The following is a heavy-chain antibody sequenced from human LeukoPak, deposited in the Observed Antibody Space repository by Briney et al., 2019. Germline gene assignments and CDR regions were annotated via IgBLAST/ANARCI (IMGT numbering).Heavy chain of an antibody. J-gene: IGHJ6*03. Sequence: ASVKVSCKASGYTFTGYYMHWVRQAPGQGLEWMGWINPDSGGTNYAQKFQGRVTMTRDTSISTAYMELSRLRSDDTAVYYCARDALAGGYPFDYYYYIDVWGKGTTVTVSS. V-gene: IGHV1-2*02. CDR1: GYTFTGYY. CDR3: ARDALAGGYPFDYYYYIDV. CDR2: INPDSGGT. D-gene: IGHD2-8*02.